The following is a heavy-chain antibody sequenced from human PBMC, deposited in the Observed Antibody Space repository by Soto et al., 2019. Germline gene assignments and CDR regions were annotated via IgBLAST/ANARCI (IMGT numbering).Heavy chain of an antibody. CDR2: INHSGST. CDR1: GGSFSGYY. CDR3: ARQVSGYETWHFDL. D-gene: IGHD5-12*01. Sequence: SETLSLTCAVYGGSFSGYYWSWIRQPPGKGLEWIGEINHSGSTNYNPSLKSRVTISVDTSKNQFSLKLSSVTAADTAVYYCARQVSGYETWHFDLWGRGTLVTVSS. V-gene: IGHV4-34*01. J-gene: IGHJ2*01.